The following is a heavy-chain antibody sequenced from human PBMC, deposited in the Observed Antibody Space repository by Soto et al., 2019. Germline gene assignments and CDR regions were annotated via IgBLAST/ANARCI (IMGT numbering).Heavy chain of an antibody. CDR1: SGSISSSNW. D-gene: IGHD3-3*01. J-gene: IGHJ6*03. CDR2: IYHSGST. V-gene: IGHV4-4*02. Sequence: QVQLQESGPGLVKPSGTLSLTCAVSSGSISSSNWWSWVRQPPGKGLEWIGEIYHSGSTNYNPSLTIVVTIPVDKSNNKFSLMLRSVTAADAAVYYCAGESRPTICGGAYSCRGCGDYYMDVWGEGTTVTVS. CDR3: AGESRPTICGGAYSCRGCGDYYMDV.